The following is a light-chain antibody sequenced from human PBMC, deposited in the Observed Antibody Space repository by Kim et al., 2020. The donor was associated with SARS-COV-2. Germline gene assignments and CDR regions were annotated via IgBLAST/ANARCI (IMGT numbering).Light chain of an antibody. CDR1: TSNLGSNT. CDR2: AND. CDR3: AASDEILNGWV. Sequence: ELTQPPSASGTPGQRVTISCSGSTSNLGSNTVNWYQQFPGAAPKLLIYANDERPSGVPDRFSASKSGTSASLAISGLQSGDEADYYCAASDEILNGWVFGGGTQLTVL. J-gene: IGLJ3*02. V-gene: IGLV1-44*01.